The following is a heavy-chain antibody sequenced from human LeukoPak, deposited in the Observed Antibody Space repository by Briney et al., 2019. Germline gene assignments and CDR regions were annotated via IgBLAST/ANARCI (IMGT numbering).Heavy chain of an antibody. V-gene: IGHV3-9*01. D-gene: IGHD6-13*01. Sequence: GGSLRLSCAASGFTFDDYAMHWVRQGPGKGLEWVSGISWNSGSIGYADSVKGRFTISRDNAKNSLYLQMNSLRAEDTAVYYCARSGYSSSWADAFDIWGQGTMVTVSS. CDR3: ARSGYSSSWADAFDI. CDR2: ISWNSGSI. J-gene: IGHJ3*02. CDR1: GFTFDDYA.